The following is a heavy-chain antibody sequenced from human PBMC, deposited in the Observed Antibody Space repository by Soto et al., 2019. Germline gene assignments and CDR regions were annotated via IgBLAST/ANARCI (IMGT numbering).Heavy chain of an antibody. J-gene: IGHJ4*02. V-gene: IGHV3-7*01. CDR3: ASEYGDHLKFFDY. Sequence: GGSPHLSCAASGFTFSSYWMSWVRQATGKGLEWVANIRQDGGEKYYVDSVKGRFTISRDNAKNSVYLQMNSLRVEDTAIYYCASEYGDHLKFFDYWGPGTLVTVSS. CDR1: GFTFSSYW. D-gene: IGHD4-17*01. CDR2: IRQDGGEK.